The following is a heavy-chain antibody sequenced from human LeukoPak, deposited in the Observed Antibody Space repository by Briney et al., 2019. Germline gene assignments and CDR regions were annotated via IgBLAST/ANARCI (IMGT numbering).Heavy chain of an antibody. J-gene: IGHJ5*02. CDR3: ARLVTGTTVINSGWFDP. CDR2: IYSGGNT. V-gene: IGHV3-66*04. Sequence: GGSLGLSCAASGFTFSDAWMTWVRQAPGKGLEWASVIYSGGNTYYADSVKGRFSISRDNSKNTVYLQMNSLRAEDTAVYYCARLVTGTTVINSGWFDPWGQGTLVTVSS. D-gene: IGHD4-23*01. CDR1: GFTFSDAW.